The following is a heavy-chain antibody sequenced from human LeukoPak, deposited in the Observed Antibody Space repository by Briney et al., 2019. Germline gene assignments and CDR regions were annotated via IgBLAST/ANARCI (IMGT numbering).Heavy chain of an antibody. CDR2: FKSKRDGETT. Sequence: PGGTLRLSCARSGVNFQYALMTWVREAPGKGVEWGGRFKSKRDGETTDYAALVKSRFSISRDDSKNTVYLQMNSLRTEDTAVYYCTSLVGSPAYWGQGTLVAVSS. D-gene: IGHD4-23*01. J-gene: IGHJ4*02. CDR1: GVNFQYAL. V-gene: IGHV3-15*01. CDR3: TSLVGSPAY.